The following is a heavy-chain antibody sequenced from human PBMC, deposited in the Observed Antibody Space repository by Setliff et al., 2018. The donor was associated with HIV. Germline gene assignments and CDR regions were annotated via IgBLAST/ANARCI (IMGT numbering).Heavy chain of an antibody. Sequence: GSPRPHLRGSGFPLSNLAVHWVRQAPGKGLEWVAVASDDGKNIYYADSVKGRFTVSRDNYRNTVFLQMNSLRMEDTAVFYCARDAGRWGSYYYFRYMDVWGKGTTVTVSS. J-gene: IGHJ6*03. CDR1: GFPLSNLA. CDR3: ARDAGRWGSYYYFRYMDV. CDR2: ASDDGKNI. V-gene: IGHV3-30*03. D-gene: IGHD3-16*01.